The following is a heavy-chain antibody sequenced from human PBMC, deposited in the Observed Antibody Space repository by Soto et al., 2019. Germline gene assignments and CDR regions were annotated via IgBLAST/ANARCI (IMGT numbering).Heavy chain of an antibody. J-gene: IGHJ4*02. CDR1: GGSFSGYY. Sequence: SETLSLTCAVYGGSFSGYYWSWIRQPPGKGLEWIGEINHSGSTNYNPSLKSRVTISVDTPKNQFSLKLSSVTAADTAVYYCARVIAAPGYFDYWGQGTLVTVSS. D-gene: IGHD6-6*01. CDR2: INHSGST. CDR3: ARVIAAPGYFDY. V-gene: IGHV4-34*01.